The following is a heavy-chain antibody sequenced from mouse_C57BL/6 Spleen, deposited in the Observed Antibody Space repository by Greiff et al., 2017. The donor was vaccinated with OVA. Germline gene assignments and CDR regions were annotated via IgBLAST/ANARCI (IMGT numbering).Heavy chain of an antibody. CDR1: GYTFTSYG. CDR2: IYPRSGNT. J-gene: IGHJ2*01. D-gene: IGHD4-1*02. V-gene: IGHV1-81*01. Sequence: VKLQQSGAELARPGASVKLSCKASGYTFTSYGISWVKQRTGQGLEWIGEIYPRSGNTYYNEKFKGKATLTADKSSSTAYMELRSLTSEDSAVYFCARQLGGRNPRYFDYWGQGTTLTVSS. CDR3: ARQLGGRNPRYFDY.